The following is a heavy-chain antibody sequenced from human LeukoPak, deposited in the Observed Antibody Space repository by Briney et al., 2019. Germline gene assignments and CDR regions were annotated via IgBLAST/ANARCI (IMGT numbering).Heavy chain of an antibody. V-gene: IGHV3-7*05. J-gene: IGHJ3*02. CDR1: GLSFSSYW. D-gene: IGHD3-22*01. CDR3: AKRYYDSSGYFDAFDI. Sequence: GGSLRLSCATSGLSFSSYWMSWVRQAPDKGPEWVANIKQDGSEKYYVDSVRGRFTISRDNAKSSLFLQMNSLRAEDTAVYYCAKRYYDSSGYFDAFDIWGQGTMVTVTS. CDR2: IKQDGSEK.